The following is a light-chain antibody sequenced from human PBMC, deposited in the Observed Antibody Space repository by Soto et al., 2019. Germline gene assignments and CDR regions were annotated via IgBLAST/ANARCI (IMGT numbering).Light chain of an antibody. CDR3: CSYAGSTTSWD. CDR2: EGS. J-gene: IGLJ6*01. Sequence: QSAQAQPASVSGSPGQSITISCTGTSSDVGSYNLVSGYQQHPVKAPKLMIYEGSKRPSGVSNRFSGSQSGKKASLTCYGLPDVDEADYYRCSYAGSTTSWDFGSGPKDTV. CDR1: SSDVGSYNL. V-gene: IGLV2-23*01.